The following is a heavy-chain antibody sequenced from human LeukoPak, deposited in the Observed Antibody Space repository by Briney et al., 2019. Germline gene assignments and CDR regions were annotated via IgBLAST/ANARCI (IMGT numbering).Heavy chain of an antibody. V-gene: IGHV3-23*01. D-gene: IGHD2-2*02. CDR2: ISGSGGNT. Sequence: TGGSLRLSCAASGFTFSNYAMSWVRQAPGKGREWVSTISGSGGNTYYADSVKGRCTISRDNSKNTLYLQMNSLRAEDTAVYYCAKDESGYCTSSSCYKWFDPWGQGTLVTVSS. CDR3: AKDESGYCTSSSCYKWFDP. J-gene: IGHJ5*02. CDR1: GFTFSNYA.